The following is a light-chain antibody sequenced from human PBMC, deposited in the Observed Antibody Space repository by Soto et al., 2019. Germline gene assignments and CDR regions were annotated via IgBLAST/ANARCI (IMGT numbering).Light chain of an antibody. V-gene: IGLV2-14*01. CDR3: SSYTSSSPPVV. CDR2: EVS. CDR1: SSDVGGYNY. Sequence: QSVLTQPASVSGSPGQSITISCTGTSSDVGGYNYVSWYQQHPGKAPKLMIYEVSNRPSGVSNRFSGSKSGNTASLTISGLQAEDEADYYCSSYTSSSPPVVFGGGTKVTVL. J-gene: IGLJ2*01.